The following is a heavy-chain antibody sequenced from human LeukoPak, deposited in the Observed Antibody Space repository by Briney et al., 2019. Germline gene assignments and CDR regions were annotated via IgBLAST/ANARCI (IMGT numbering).Heavy chain of an antibody. D-gene: IGHD5-24*01. Sequence: ASVKVSCKASGYTFTSYGISWVRQAPGQGLEWMGGIIPIFGTANYAQKFQGRVTITADESTSTAYMELSSLRSEDTAVYYCARFPPQYAFDIWGQGTMVTVSS. V-gene: IGHV1-69*13. CDR3: ARFPPQYAFDI. CDR2: IIPIFGTA. CDR1: GYTFTSYG. J-gene: IGHJ3*02.